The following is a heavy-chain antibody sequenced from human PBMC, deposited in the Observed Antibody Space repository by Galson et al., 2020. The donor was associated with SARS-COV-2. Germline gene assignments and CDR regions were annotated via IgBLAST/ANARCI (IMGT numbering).Heavy chain of an antibody. J-gene: IGHJ4*02. Sequence: SETLSLTCTVSGAPVSSGSYYWSWIRQPPGKGLEWIGYIYNSDNTKYNPSLKSRLLISINTSKNQFSLKLNSVTAADTAVYFCARGNADSAVAAAGTPDYWGRGALVTVSS. V-gene: IGHV4-61*01. CDR3: ARGNADSAVAAAGTPDY. CDR1: GAPVSSGSYY. CDR2: IYNSDNT. D-gene: IGHD6-13*01.